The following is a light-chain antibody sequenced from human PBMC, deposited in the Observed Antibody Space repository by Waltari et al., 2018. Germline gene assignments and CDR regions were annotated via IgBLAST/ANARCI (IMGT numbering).Light chain of an antibody. Sequence: QSVLTPPPSVSGAPGQRVTISCTGSSSNIVAGYDVHWYQHLPGTAPKLLIHGNNNRPSGVPDRFSGSRSGTSASLAITGLQAEDEADYYCQSYDSSLSGWVFGGGTKLTVL. CDR2: GNN. CDR3: QSYDSSLSGWV. J-gene: IGLJ3*02. CDR1: SSNIVAGYD. V-gene: IGLV1-40*01.